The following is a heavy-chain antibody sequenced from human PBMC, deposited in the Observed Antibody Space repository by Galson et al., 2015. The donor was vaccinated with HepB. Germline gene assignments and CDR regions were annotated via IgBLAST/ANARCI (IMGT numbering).Heavy chain of an antibody. D-gene: IGHD2/OR15-2a*01. V-gene: IGHV1-24*01. CDR2: FDPEDGET. CDR3: ATAAADCNNNKCARGFDI. J-gene: IGHJ3*02. CDR1: GYTLTELP. Sequence: SVKVSCKVSGYTLTELPMHWVRQAPGKGLEWMGGFDPEDGETIYAQKFQGRVTMTEDTPTDTAYMELSSLRSEDTAVYYCATAAADCNNNKCARGFDIWGQGTMVIVSS.